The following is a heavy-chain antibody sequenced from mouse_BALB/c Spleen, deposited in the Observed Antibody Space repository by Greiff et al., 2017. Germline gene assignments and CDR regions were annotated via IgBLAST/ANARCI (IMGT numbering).Heavy chain of an antibody. CDR2: IYPGDGDT. D-gene: IGHD2-14*01. CDR3: AREVRRYFDV. Sequence: QVQLQQSGAELVRPGSSVKISCKASGYAFSSYWMNWVKQRPGQGLEWIGQIYPGDGDTNYNGKFKGKATLTADKSSSTAYMQLSSLTSEDSAVYFCAREVRRYFDVWGAGTTVTVSS. V-gene: IGHV1-80*01. J-gene: IGHJ1*01. CDR1: GYAFSSYW.